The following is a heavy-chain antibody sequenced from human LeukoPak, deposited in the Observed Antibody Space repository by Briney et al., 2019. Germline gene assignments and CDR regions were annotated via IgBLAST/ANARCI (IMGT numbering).Heavy chain of an antibody. CDR2: IYSGGST. Sequence: GGSLRLSCAASGFTVSSNYMSWVRQAPGKGLEWVSVIYSGGSTYYADSVKGRFTISRDNSKNTLYLQMNSLRAEDTAVYYCAREISWKSGSHVYAFDIWGQGTMVTVSS. V-gene: IGHV3-53*05. J-gene: IGHJ3*02. D-gene: IGHD1-26*01. CDR1: GFTVSSNY. CDR3: AREISWKSGSHVYAFDI.